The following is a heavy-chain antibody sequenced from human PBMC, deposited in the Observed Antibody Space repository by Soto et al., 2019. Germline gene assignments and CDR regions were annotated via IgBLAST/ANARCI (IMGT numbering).Heavy chain of an antibody. CDR3: ARDEKVGEGYYYYMDV. CDR2: INSDGSST. J-gene: IGHJ6*03. D-gene: IGHD3-16*01. CDR1: GFTFSSYW. Sequence: GGSLRLSCAASGFTFSSYWMHWVRQAPGKGLVWVSRINSDGSSTSYADSVKGRFTISRDNAKNTLYLQMNSLRAEDTAVYYCARDEKVGEGYYYYMDVWGKGTTVTVSS. V-gene: IGHV3-74*01.